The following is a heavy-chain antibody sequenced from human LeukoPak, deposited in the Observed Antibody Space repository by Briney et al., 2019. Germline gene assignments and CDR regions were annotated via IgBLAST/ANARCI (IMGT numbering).Heavy chain of an antibody. Sequence: GASVKVSCKASGYTFTGYYMHWVRQAPGRGLEWMGWINPNSGGTNSAQKFQGRVTMTRDTSISTAYMELSRLRSDDTAMYYCARGVDSGYPYFDHWGQGTLVTVSS. CDR1: GYTFTGYY. J-gene: IGHJ4*02. CDR2: INPNSGGT. D-gene: IGHD5-12*01. V-gene: IGHV1-2*02. CDR3: ARGVDSGYPYFDH.